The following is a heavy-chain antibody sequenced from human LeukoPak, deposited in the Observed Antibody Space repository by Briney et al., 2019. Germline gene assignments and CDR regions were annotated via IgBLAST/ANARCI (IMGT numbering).Heavy chain of an antibody. CDR1: GFTFNNYA. J-gene: IGHJ4*02. Sequence: GGSLRLSCAASGFTFNNYAMHWVRQAPGKGLEWVAVISYDGNNKYYADSVKARFTISRDNSQNTLSPQMSSLRLDDTAVYYCAREGPEVNSYYFDFWGQGTLVTVSS. V-gene: IGHV3-30-3*01. CDR2: ISYDGNNK. CDR3: AREGPEVNSYYFDF. D-gene: IGHD1-7*01.